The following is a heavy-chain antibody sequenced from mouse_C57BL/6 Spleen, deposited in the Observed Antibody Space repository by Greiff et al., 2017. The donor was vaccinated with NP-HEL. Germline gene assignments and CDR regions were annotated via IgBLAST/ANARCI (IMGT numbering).Heavy chain of an antibody. V-gene: IGHV1-55*01. CDR2: IYPGSGST. J-gene: IGHJ4*01. Sequence: VQLQQPGAELVKPGASVKMSCKASGYTFTSYWITWVKQRPGQGLEWIGDIYPGSGSTNYNEKFKSKATLTVDTSSSTAYMQLSSLTSEDSAVYYCARSSYYDDGAYYAMDYWGQGTSVTVSS. D-gene: IGHD2-4*01. CDR1: GYTFTSYW. CDR3: ARSSYYDDGAYYAMDY.